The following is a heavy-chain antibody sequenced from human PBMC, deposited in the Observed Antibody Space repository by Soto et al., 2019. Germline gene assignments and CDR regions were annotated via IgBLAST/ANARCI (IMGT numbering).Heavy chain of an antibody. J-gene: IGHJ6*03. CDR3: ARSRYCSGGSCYQNYYYYYYMDV. D-gene: IGHD2-15*01. Sequence: ASVKVSCKASGGTFSSYTISWVRQAPGQGLEWMGRIIPILGIANYAQKFQGRVTITADKSTSTAYMELSGLRSEDTAVYYCARSRYCSGGSCYQNYYYYYYMDVWGKGTTVTVSS. CDR2: IIPILGIA. CDR1: GGTFSSYT. V-gene: IGHV1-69*02.